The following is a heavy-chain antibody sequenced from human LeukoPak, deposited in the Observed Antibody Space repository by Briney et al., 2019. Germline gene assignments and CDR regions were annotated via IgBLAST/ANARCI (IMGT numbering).Heavy chain of an antibody. D-gene: IGHD1-1*01. V-gene: IGHV4-59*01. Sequence: SETLSLTCTVSGGSISSYYWTWIRQPPGKGLECIGYISYSGVTNYNPSLKRRVTISVDTSKSQFSLKLISVTAADSPVFYCARAQLSLLVDFGMDVWGQGTTVTVS. CDR1: GGSISSYY. CDR3: ARAQLSLLVDFGMDV. J-gene: IGHJ6*02. CDR2: ISYSGVT.